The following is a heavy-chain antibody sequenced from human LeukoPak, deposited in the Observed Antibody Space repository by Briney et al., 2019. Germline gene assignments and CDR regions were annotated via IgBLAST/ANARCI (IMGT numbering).Heavy chain of an antibody. D-gene: IGHD3-16*01. CDR3: AKVGMITFGGVINY. CDR2: ISSSSSYI. J-gene: IGHJ4*02. V-gene: IGHV3-21*04. Sequence: GGSLRLSCAASGFTFSSYGMNWVRQAPGKGVEWVSSISSSSSYIYYADSVKGRFNISRENSKTTLYLQMNSLRDEDTAVYHCAKVGMITFGGVINYWGQGTLVTVSS. CDR1: GFTFSSYG.